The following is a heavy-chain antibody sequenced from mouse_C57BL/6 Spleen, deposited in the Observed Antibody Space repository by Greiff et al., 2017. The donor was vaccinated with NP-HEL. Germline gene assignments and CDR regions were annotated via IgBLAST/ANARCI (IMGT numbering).Heavy chain of an antibody. J-gene: IGHJ3*01. CDR1: GFNIKNTY. V-gene: IGHV14-3*01. D-gene: IGHD1-1*01. CDR2: IDPANGNT. Sequence: EVKLVESVAELVRPGASVKLSCTASGFNIKNTYMHWVKQRPEQGLEWIGRIDPANGNTKYAPKFQGKATITADTSSNTAYLQLSSLTSEDTAIYYCARDYYGSSYLAYWGQGTLVTVSA. CDR3: ARDYYGSSYLAY.